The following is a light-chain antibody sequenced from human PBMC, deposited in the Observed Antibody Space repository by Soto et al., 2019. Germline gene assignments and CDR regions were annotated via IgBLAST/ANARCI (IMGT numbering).Light chain of an antibody. CDR3: SSYTSSITVV. Sequence: QSALTQPASVSGSPGQSVTISCTGTSSDIGSYNFIAWYQHHPNKAPKLMIYEVSNRPSGVSNRFSGSKSGNTASLTISGLQAEDEAVYYCSSYTSSITVVFGGGTKVTVL. J-gene: IGLJ2*01. V-gene: IGLV2-14*01. CDR2: EVS. CDR1: SSDIGSYNF.